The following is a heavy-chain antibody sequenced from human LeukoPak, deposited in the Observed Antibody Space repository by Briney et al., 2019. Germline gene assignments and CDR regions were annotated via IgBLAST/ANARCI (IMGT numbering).Heavy chain of an antibody. D-gene: IGHD1-26*01. Sequence: PSETLSLTCTVSGGSISSSSYYWGWIRQPPGKGLEWIGSIYYSGNTYYNPPLKSRVTISVDTSKNQFSLKLSSVTAADTAVYYCARHRGPYRGVHAFDIWGQGTMVTVSS. J-gene: IGHJ3*02. CDR3: ARHRGPYRGVHAFDI. CDR1: GGSISSSSYY. V-gene: IGHV4-39*01. CDR2: IYYSGNT.